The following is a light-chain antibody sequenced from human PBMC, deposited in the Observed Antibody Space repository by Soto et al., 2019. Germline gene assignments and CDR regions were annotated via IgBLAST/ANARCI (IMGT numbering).Light chain of an antibody. J-gene: IGKJ1*01. V-gene: IGKV3-15*01. CDR2: GVS. Sequence: EIVMTQSPATLSVSPGEGATLSCSARQSVSSNLAWYQQKPGQAPRLLIYGVSTRATGIPARCSGSGSGTEVTLTISSLQSEDFAVYYCQQYNNWPPWTFGQGTKVDIK. CDR1: QSVSSN. CDR3: QQYNNWPPWT.